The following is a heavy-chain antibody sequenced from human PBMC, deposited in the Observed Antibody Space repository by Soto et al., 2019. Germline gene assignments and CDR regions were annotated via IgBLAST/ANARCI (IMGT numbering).Heavy chain of an antibody. D-gene: IGHD2-2*01. V-gene: IGHV3-23*01. CDR3: AKESVDCSSTCCPDY. J-gene: IGHJ4*02. CDR1: GFTFSFYA. Sequence: EVQLLESGGGLVQPGGSLRLSCAASGFTFSFYAMTWVRQAPGKGLQWVSAITGSGDRTYYADSVKGRFTVSRDTSKNTLYLQMNSLRAEDTAVYYCAKESVDCSSTCCPDYWGQGTLVTVSS. CDR2: ITGSGDRT.